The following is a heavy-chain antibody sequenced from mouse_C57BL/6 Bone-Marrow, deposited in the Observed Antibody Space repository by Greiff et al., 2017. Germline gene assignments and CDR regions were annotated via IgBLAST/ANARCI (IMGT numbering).Heavy chain of an antibody. Sequence: EVKVVESGPGMVKPSQSLSLTCTVTGYSITSGYDWHWIRHFPGNKLEWMGYISYSGSTNYNPSLKSRISITHDTSKNHFFLKLNSVTTEDTATYYCARDEDSSGYGYYAMDYWGQGTSVTVSS. J-gene: IGHJ4*01. CDR2: ISYSGST. D-gene: IGHD3-2*02. V-gene: IGHV3-1*01. CDR3: ARDEDSSGYGYYAMDY. CDR1: GYSITSGYD.